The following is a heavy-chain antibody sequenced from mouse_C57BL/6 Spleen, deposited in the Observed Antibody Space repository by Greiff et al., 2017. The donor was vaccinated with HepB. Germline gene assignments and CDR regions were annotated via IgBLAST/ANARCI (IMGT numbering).Heavy chain of an antibody. Sequence: QVQLQQSGAELVRPGASVTLSCKASGYTFTDYEMHWVKQTPVHGLEWIGAIDPGTGGTAYNQKFKGKAILTADKSSSTAYMELRSLTSEDSAVYYCTRSYYGSNYFDYWGQGTTLTVSS. CDR3: TRSYYGSNYFDY. CDR2: IDPGTGGT. D-gene: IGHD1-1*01. J-gene: IGHJ2*01. CDR1: GYTFTDYE. V-gene: IGHV1-15*01.